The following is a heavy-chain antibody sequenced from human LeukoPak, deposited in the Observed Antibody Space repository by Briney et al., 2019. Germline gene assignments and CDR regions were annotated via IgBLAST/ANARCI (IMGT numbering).Heavy chain of an antibody. D-gene: IGHD3-16*02. CDR3: ARDKLGLGELSLYDQ. Sequence: ASVKVSCKASGYTLTGYYMHWVRQAPGQGLEWMGWMNPNSGGTKYAQKFQGRVTMTRDTSISTAYMELSRLRSDDTAMYHCARDKLGLGELSLYDQWGQGTLVTVFS. V-gene: IGHV1-2*02. CDR1: GYTLTGYY. CDR2: MNPNSGGT. J-gene: IGHJ5*02.